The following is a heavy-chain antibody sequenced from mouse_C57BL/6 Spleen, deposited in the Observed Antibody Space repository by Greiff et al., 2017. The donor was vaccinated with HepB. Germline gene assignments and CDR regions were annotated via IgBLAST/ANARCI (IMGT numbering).Heavy chain of an antibody. CDR3: ARQGRENAMDY. Sequence: QVQLKQSGAELVRPGTSVKMSCTASGYTFTNYWIGWAKQRPGHGLEWIGDIYPGGGYTNYNEKFKGKATLTADKSSSTAYMQFSSLTSEDSAIYYCARQGRENAMDYWGQGTSVTVSS. D-gene: IGHD6-1*01. CDR1: GYTFTNYW. J-gene: IGHJ4*01. CDR2: IYPGGGYT. V-gene: IGHV1-63*01.